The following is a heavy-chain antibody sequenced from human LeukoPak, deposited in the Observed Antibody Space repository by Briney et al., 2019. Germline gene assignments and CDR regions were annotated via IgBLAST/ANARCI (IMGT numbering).Heavy chain of an antibody. Sequence: ASVKVSCKASGGTFSSYAISWVRQAPGQGLEWMGRIIPIIGTANYAQKFQGRVTITTDESTSTAYMELSSLRSEDTAVYYCAVGIAATTKNDYWGQGTLVTVSS. CDR1: GGTFSSYA. J-gene: IGHJ4*02. CDR2: IIPIIGTA. V-gene: IGHV1-69*05. CDR3: AVGIAATTKNDY. D-gene: IGHD6-25*01.